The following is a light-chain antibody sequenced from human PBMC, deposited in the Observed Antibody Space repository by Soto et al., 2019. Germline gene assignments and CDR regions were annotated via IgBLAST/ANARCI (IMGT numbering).Light chain of an antibody. CDR2: GVS. Sequence: EVVLTQSPGTLSLSPGERATVSCRASQSVTSNYLAWYQQRPGQTPRLLIYGVSNRATGIPDRFSGSGSGTDFTLTISRLEPEDFAVYYCQQYGGVPFTFGQGTRLVVK. CDR1: QSVTSNY. J-gene: IGKJ5*01. V-gene: IGKV3-20*01. CDR3: QQYGGVPFT.